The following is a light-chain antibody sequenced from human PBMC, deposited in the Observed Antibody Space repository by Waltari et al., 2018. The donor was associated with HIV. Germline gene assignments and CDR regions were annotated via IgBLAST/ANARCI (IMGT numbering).Light chain of an antibody. V-gene: IGLV1-40*01. J-gene: IGLJ3*02. CDR1: NSNIGAGYA. Sequence: SVLTQPPSVSGAPGQWVTISCSGNNSNIGAGYAVHWYRQFPGSAPELVGYGDSIRPLGVPDRFSGSKSGVSASLAISGLQPEDEGDYYCQSYDNNLSGLWVFGGGTKLTVL. CDR2: GDS. CDR3: QSYDNNLSGLWV.